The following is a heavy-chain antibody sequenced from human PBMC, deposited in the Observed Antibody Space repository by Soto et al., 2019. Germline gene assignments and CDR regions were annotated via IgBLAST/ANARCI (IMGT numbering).Heavy chain of an antibody. Sequence: QVQLVESGGGLVKPGGSLRLSCAASGFTFSDYYMSWIRQAPGKGLEWGSYISSSGSTVYYADSVTGRFTISRDNAKNALYLQMNSLRAEDTAVYYCARVGDEWGYYYYMDVWGKGTTVTVSS. CDR3: ARVGDEWGYYYYMDV. D-gene: IGHD3-16*01. CDR1: GFTFSDYY. CDR2: ISSSGSTV. J-gene: IGHJ6*03. V-gene: IGHV3-11*01.